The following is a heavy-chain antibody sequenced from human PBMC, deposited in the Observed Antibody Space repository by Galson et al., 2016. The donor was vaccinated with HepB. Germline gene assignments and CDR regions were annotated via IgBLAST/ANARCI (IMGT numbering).Heavy chain of an antibody. V-gene: IGHV4-39*01. CDR1: GGSLSSSSYY. D-gene: IGHD6-19*01. CDR2: LYYTGGS. CDR3: ARIAVTLDYYFDY. J-gene: IGHJ4*02. Sequence: SETLSLTCTVSGGSLSSSSYYWGWIRQPPGKGLEWIGSLYYTGGSDYNPSLKSRVTISVGTSKNQFSLRVSSVTAADTAVYHCARIAVTLDYYFDYWGQGTLVTVSS.